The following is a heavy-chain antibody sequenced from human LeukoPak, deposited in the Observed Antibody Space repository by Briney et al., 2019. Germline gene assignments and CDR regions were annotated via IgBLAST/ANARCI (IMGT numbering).Heavy chain of an antibody. V-gene: IGHV3-7*01. Sequence: GGSLRLSCAASGFTFSSYWMSWVRQAPGKGVEWVANINQDGSEKYYVDSVKGRFTISRDNAKNSLYLQMNSLRAEDTAVYYCARDVATISNWFDPWGQGTLVTVSS. D-gene: IGHD5-24*01. CDR1: GFTFSSYW. CDR2: INQDGSEK. J-gene: IGHJ5*02. CDR3: ARDVATISNWFDP.